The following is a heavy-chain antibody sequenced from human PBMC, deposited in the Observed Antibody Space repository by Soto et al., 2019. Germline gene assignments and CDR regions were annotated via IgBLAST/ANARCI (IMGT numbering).Heavy chain of an antibody. CDR2: TYYRSKWYN. V-gene: IGHV6-1*01. CDR3: ARDRDSYNYYSSYLGMDV. J-gene: IGHJ6*02. Sequence: SQTLSLTCAISGDSVSSNSAAWNWIRQSPSRGLEWLGRTYYRSKWYNDYAVSVKSRITINPDTSKNQFSLQLDSVTPEDTAVYYCARDRDSYNYYSSYLGMDVWGQRTTVTVCS. CDR1: GDSVSSNSAA. D-gene: IGHD5-12*01.